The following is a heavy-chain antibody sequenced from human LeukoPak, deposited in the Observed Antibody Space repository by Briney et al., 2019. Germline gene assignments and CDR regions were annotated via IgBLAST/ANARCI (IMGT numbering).Heavy chain of an antibody. Sequence: SETLSLTCTVSGGSISSYYWSWIRQPPGKVLEWIGYIYYSGSTNYNPSLKSRVTISVDTSKNQFSLKLSSVTAADTAVYYCARSIAAAGKGFDYWGQGTLVTVSS. CDR2: IYYSGST. CDR1: GGSISSYY. D-gene: IGHD6-13*01. V-gene: IGHV4-59*01. CDR3: ARSIAAAGKGFDY. J-gene: IGHJ4*02.